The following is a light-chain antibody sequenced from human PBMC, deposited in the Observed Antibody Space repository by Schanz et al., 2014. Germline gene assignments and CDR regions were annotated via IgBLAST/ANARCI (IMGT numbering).Light chain of an antibody. V-gene: IGKV3-20*01. J-gene: IGKJ3*01. CDR3: QQYGPSLLT. Sequence: EIVLTQSPGTLSLSPGERATLSCRASQSLSSSYLAWYQQKPGQAPRLLIYGASSRATGIPDRFSGSGSGTDFTLTISRLEPEDFAVYYCQQYGPSLLTFGPGTKVDIK. CDR2: GAS. CDR1: QSLSSSY.